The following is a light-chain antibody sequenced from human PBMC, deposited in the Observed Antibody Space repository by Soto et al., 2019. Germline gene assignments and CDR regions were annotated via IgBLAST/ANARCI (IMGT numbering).Light chain of an antibody. J-gene: IGKJ1*01. Sequence: DIQMTQSPSTLSASVGDRVTITCRASQTISTLLAWYQQRPGKAPNLLIYKASSLESGVPSRFSGSGSGTKFTLTISSLQPDDFATYFCQQYSTYPWTFGQGTKVDIK. V-gene: IGKV1-5*03. CDR3: QQYSTYPWT. CDR2: KAS. CDR1: QTISTL.